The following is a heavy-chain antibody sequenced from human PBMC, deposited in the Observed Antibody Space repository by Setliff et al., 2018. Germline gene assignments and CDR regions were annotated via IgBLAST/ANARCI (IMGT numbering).Heavy chain of an antibody. J-gene: IGHJ6*03. CDR3: ARGETSSGWYIYYYYYMDV. CDR1: GGSVSSGSYY. D-gene: IGHD6-19*01. V-gene: IGHV4-61*01. CDR2: IYYSGST. Sequence: SETLSLTCTVSGGSVSSGSYYWSWIRQPPGKGLEWIGYIYYSGSTNYNPSLKSRVTISVDTSKNQFSLKLSSVTAAVTAVYYCARGETSSGWYIYYYYYMDVWGKGTTVTVSS.